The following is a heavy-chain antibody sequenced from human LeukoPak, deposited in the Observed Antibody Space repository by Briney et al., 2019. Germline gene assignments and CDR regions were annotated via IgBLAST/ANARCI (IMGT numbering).Heavy chain of an antibody. CDR1: GGSFSSYY. CDR3: ARHVVVRGVLKYNWFDP. CDR2: IYYSGST. V-gene: IGHV4-39*01. J-gene: IGHJ5*02. D-gene: IGHD3-10*01. Sequence: PSETPSLTCAVYGGSFSSYYWGWIRQPPGKGLEWIGSIYYSGSTYYNPSLKSRVTISVDTSKNQFSLKLSSVTAADTAVYYCARHVVVRGVLKYNWFDPWGQGTLVTVSS.